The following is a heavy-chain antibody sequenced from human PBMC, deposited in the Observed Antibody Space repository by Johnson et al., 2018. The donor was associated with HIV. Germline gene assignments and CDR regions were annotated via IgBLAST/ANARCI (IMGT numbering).Heavy chain of an antibody. D-gene: IGHD3-22*01. CDR1: GFTFADSA. J-gene: IGHJ3*02. CDR2: LSWNSGSI. V-gene: IGHV3-9*01. Sequence: VQLVESGGGVVRPGGSLRLSCAAPGFTFADSAMPWLRHAPGKGLEWVSGLSWNSGSIGDAASVTRPFTISRDNAKNSLYLQMNSLRAEDTALYYCAKDLALSGYLDAFDIWGQGTMVTVSS. CDR3: AKDLALSGYLDAFDI.